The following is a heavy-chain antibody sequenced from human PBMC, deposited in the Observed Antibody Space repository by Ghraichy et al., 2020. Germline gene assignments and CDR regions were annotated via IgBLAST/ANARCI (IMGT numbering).Heavy chain of an antibody. Sequence: GGSLRLSCAASGFTFSSYAMNWVRQAPGKGLEWVSVISGSAVSTYYADSVKGRFTISRDNSKNTLYLQMNSLRAEDTAIYYCAKGTSNRYYYGMDVWGQGTTVIVSS. CDR2: ISGSAVST. J-gene: IGHJ6*02. CDR1: GFTFSSYA. V-gene: IGHV3-23*01. D-gene: IGHD1-14*01. CDR3: AKGTSNRYYYGMDV.